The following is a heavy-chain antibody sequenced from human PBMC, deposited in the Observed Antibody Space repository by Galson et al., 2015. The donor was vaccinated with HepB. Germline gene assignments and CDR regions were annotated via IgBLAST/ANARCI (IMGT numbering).Heavy chain of an antibody. CDR2: ISGSGDSP. D-gene: IGHD2-21*02. J-gene: IGHJ6*02. CDR1: GFTFRTYA. Sequence: SLRLSCAASGFTFRTYATTWVRQAPGKGLEWVSSISGSGDSPYYADSVKGRFTISRDNSKNTLYLQMNSLTAEDTAVYYCAKLGYCGGDCYKPGYCSMDVWGQGTTVTVSS. V-gene: IGHV3-23*01. CDR3: AKLGYCGGDCYKPGYCSMDV.